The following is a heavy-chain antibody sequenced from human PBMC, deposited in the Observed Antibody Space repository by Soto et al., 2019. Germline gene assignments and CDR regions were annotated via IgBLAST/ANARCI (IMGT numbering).Heavy chain of an antibody. CDR3: ARESEDLTSTFDY. J-gene: IGHJ4*02. CDR2: ISSTTNYR. CDR1: GFTFTRYS. V-gene: IGHV3-21*06. Sequence: PGGSLRLSVAASGFTFTRYSMNRVRQAPGKGIEWVSSISSTTNYRYYGDSMKGRFTISRDNAKNSLYLEMNSLRAEDTAVYYCARESEDLTSTFDYWGQGTLVTVSS.